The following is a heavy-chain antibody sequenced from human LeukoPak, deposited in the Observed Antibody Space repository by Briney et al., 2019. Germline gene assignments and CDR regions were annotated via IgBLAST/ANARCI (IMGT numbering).Heavy chain of an antibody. V-gene: IGHV1-18*01. CDR2: ISAYNGNT. CDR3: ARDTSRISKLIQLWLIDY. J-gene: IGHJ4*02. D-gene: IGHD5-18*01. CDR1: GYTFTSSG. Sequence: GASVKVSCKASGYTFTSSGISWVRQAPGQGLEWMGWISAYNGNTNYAQKLQGRVTMTTDTSTSTAYMELRSLRSDDTAVYYCARDTSRISKLIQLWLIDYWGQGTLVTVSS.